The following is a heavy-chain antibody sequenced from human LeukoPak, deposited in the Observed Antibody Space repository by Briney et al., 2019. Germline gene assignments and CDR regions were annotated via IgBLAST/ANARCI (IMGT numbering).Heavy chain of an antibody. CDR3: AKVAPYGEYVGFRQDY. Sequence: PGGALRLPCAASGVTCISYGMHWVRQAPAKELEGWAFIRYDGSNKSYADSVKGRFTISRDNSNNTLYLQMKSLIADDEAVYYCAKVAPYGEYVGFRQDYWGQGALVTASS. J-gene: IGHJ4*02. CDR2: IRYDGSNK. D-gene: IGHD4-17*01. V-gene: IGHV3-30*02. CDR1: GVTCISYG.